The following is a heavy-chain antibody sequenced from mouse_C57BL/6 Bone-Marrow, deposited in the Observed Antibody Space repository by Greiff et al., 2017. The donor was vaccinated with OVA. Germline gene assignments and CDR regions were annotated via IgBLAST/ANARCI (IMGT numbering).Heavy chain of an antibody. Sequence: VKLVESGPGLVAPSQSLSITCTVSGFSLTSYGVHWVRQPPGKGLEWLVVIWSDGSTTYNSALKSRLSISKDNSKSQVFLKMNSLQTDDTAMYYCARQAQLRLLSHAMDYWGQGTSVTVSS. CDR1: GFSLTSYG. V-gene: IGHV2-6-1*01. CDR3: ARQAQLRLLSHAMDY. CDR2: IWSDGST. J-gene: IGHJ4*01. D-gene: IGHD3-2*02.